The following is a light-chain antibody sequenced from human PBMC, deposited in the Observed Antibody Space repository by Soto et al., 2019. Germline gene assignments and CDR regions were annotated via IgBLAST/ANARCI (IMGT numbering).Light chain of an antibody. Sequence: EIVLMPSPGTLSLSLGERATLSGMASQYMTRTYIAWYQQKPGQAPRLLIYAASNRATGIPDKFSGSGSGADYSLTISRLEPEDSAVYYCHQYDKAPQTFGQGTKVDIK. CDR3: HQYDKAPQT. CDR2: AAS. CDR1: QYMTRTY. J-gene: IGKJ2*01. V-gene: IGKV3-20*01.